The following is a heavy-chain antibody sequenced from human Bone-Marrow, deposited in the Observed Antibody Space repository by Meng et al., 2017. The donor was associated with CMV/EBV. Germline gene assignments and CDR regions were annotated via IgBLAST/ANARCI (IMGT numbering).Heavy chain of an antibody. CDR2: IKQDGSEK. V-gene: IGHV3-7*03. Sequence: GGSLRLSCAASGFTFSSYWMSWVRQAPGKGLEWVANIKQDGSEKYYVDSVKGRFTISRDNAKNSLYLQMNSLRAEDTAVYYCAKDSSGSYYRRPFDYLGQGTLVTFSS. J-gene: IGHJ4*02. CDR3: AKDSSGSYYRRPFDY. D-gene: IGHD1-26*01. CDR1: GFTFSSYW.